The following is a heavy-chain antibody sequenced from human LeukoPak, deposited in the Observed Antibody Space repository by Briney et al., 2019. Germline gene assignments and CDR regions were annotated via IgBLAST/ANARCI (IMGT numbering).Heavy chain of an antibody. D-gene: IGHD6-19*01. V-gene: IGHV4-61*01. CDR1: GGSVSSDNHY. Sequence: SETLSLTCTVSGGSVSSDNHYWSWIRLTPGEGLEWIGYVYYSGSTKYSPSLTGRATIDIDTSKNQFSLKLTSLTAADTAVYDCARTTHSGTNFPQWPYFDHGGRGALVTVSS. J-gene: IGHJ4*02. CDR2: VYYSGST. CDR3: ARTTHSGTNFPQWPYFDH.